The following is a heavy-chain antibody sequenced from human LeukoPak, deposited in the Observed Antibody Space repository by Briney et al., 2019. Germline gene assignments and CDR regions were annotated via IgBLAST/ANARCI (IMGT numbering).Heavy chain of an antibody. V-gene: IGHV4-34*01. CDR1: GGSFSGYY. D-gene: IGHD3-3*01. J-gene: IGHJ3*02. CDR2: INHSGST. Sequence: SETLSPTCAVYGGSFSGYYWSWIRQPPGKGLEWIGEINHSGSTNYNPSLKSRVTISVDTSKNQFSLKLSSVTAADTAVYYCARGSLPKYYDFWSGYFLDAFDIWGQGTMVTVSS. CDR3: ARGSLPKYYDFWSGYFLDAFDI.